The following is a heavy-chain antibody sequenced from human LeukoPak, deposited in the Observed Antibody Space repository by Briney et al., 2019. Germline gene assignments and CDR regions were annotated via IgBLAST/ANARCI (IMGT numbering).Heavy chain of an antibody. CDR3: AREIRGGYYDILTGYPVGRNDYFDY. Sequence: SQTLSLTCTVSGGSISSGSYYWSWIRQPAGKGLEWIGRIYTSGSTNYNPSLKSRVTISVDTSKNQFSLKLSSVTAADTAVYYCAREIRGGYYDILTGYPVGRNDYFDYWGQGTLVTVSS. CDR1: GGSISSGSYY. J-gene: IGHJ4*02. D-gene: IGHD3-9*01. V-gene: IGHV4-61*02. CDR2: IYTSGST.